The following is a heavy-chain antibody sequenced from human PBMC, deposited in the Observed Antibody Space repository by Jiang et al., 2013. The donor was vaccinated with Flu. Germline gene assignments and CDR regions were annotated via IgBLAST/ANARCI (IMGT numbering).Heavy chain of an antibody. J-gene: IGHJ3*01. Sequence: VSWIRQPPGRPWSGLHTFFFVMTQNTYSTSLKSRLTISKDTSKSQVVLTMTNMDPVDTATYYCARIRDSSGYYYTDAFDVWGQGTMVTVSS. CDR2: FFFVMTQ. D-gene: IGHD3-22*01. V-gene: IGHV2-26*02. CDR3: ARIRDSSGYYYTDAFDV.